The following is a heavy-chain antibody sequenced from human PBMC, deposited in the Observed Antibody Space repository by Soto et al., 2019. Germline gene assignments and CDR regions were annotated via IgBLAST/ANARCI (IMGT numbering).Heavy chain of an antibody. D-gene: IGHD2-2*02. CDR3: ARGPIVVVPAAIGWFDP. Sequence: ASVKVSCKSSGYTFASYAMHWVRQAPGQRLEWMGWINAGNGNTKYSQKFQGRVTITRDTSARTAYMELSSLRSEDTAVYHCARGPIVVVPAAIGWFDPWGQGTLVTVSS. CDR2: INAGNGNT. V-gene: IGHV1-3*01. J-gene: IGHJ5*02. CDR1: GYTFASYA.